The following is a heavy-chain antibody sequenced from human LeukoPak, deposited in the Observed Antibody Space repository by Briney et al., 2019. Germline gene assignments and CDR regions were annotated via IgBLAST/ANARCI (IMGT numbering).Heavy chain of an antibody. CDR3: ARDIGRIAVAVNWFDP. Sequence: ASVRVSCTASGGTFSSYAISWVRQAPGQGLEWMGGIIPIFGTANYAQKFQGRVTITADESTSTAYMELSSLRSEDTAVYYCARDIGRIAVAVNWFDPWGQGTLVTVSS. V-gene: IGHV1-69*13. CDR1: GGTFSSYA. D-gene: IGHD6-19*01. CDR2: IIPIFGTA. J-gene: IGHJ5*02.